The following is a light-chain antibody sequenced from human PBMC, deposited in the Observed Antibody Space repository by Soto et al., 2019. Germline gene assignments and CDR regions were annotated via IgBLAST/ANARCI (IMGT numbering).Light chain of an antibody. CDR2: KAT. CDR3: QQRRSWPPTIT. J-gene: IGKJ5*01. V-gene: IGKV1-5*03. Sequence: DIQMTQSPSTLSASVGDRVTITCRASQSITTWLAWYQQKPGKAPKLLIYKATNLQSGVPSRFSGSGSGTEFSLTINSLEPEDFAVYYCQQRRSWPPTITFGQGTRLDIK. CDR1: QSITTW.